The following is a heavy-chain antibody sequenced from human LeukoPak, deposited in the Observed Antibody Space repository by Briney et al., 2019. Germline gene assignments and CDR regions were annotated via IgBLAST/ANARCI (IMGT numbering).Heavy chain of an antibody. V-gene: IGHV1-69*13. D-gene: IGHD1-26*01. CDR1: GGTFSSYA. Sequence: SVKVSCKASGGTFSSYAISWVRQAPGQGLEWMGGIIPIFGTANYAQKFQGRVTITADESTSTAYMELSSLRSEDTAVYYCARGPQSAQGSYYLADYWGQGTLVTVSS. J-gene: IGHJ4*02. CDR2: IIPIFGTA. CDR3: ARGPQSAQGSYYLADY.